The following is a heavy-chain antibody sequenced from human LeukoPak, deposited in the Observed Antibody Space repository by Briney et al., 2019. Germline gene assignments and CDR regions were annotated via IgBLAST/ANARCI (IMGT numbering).Heavy chain of an antibody. CDR1: GFTFSSYS. CDR2: ISSSSSYM. D-gene: IGHD2-21*01. V-gene: IGHV3-21*01. CDR3: ARDHGGEPY. Sequence: GGSLRLSCAASGFTFSSYSMNWVRQAPGKGLEWVSSISSSSSYMYYADSVKGRFTISRDNAKNSLYLQMNSLRAEDTAVYYCARDHGGEPYWGQGTLVTVSS. J-gene: IGHJ4*02.